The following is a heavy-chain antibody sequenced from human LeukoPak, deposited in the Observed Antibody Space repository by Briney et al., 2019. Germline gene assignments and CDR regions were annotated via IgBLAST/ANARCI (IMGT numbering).Heavy chain of an antibody. CDR1: GFTFSSYA. CDR3: ANPRERWELHAFDY. D-gene: IGHD1-26*01. V-gene: IGHV3-23*01. Sequence: GGSLRLSCAASGFTFSSYAMSWVRQAPGKGLEWVSAISGSGGSTYYADSVKGRFTISRDNSKNTLYLQMNSLRAEDTAVYYCANPRERWELHAFDYWGQGTLVTVSS. CDR2: ISGSGGST. J-gene: IGHJ4*02.